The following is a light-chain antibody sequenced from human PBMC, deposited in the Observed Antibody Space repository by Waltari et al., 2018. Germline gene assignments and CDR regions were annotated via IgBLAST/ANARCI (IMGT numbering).Light chain of an antibody. J-gene: IGLJ2*01. CDR3: ISYTSTSTLGV. Sequence: QSALTQPASVSGSPGQSITISCTGTSSDVGGYNYVSWYQQHPGKAPKLMIYDVSNRPSGVSNRFSGSKSGNTASLTISWLQAEDEADYYCISYTSTSTLGVFGGGTKLTVL. CDR1: SSDVGGYNY. CDR2: DVS. V-gene: IGLV2-14*03.